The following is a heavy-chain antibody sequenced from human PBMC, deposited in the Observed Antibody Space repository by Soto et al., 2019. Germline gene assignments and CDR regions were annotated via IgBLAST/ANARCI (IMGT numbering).Heavy chain of an antibody. CDR1: GDSISNHY. J-gene: IGHJ5*02. Sequence: PSETLSLTCTLPGDSISNHYWSGIRQPPGKRLEWIGYIYYSGNTIYNPSPKSRVTISLDTSHNQLSLQLTSVTPEDTAVYVCAKGDNLRPKTGYAFDPWGQGIMVTVSS. D-gene: IGHD5-12*01. V-gene: IGHV4-59*11. CDR3: AKGDNLRPKTGYAFDP. CDR2: IYYSGNT.